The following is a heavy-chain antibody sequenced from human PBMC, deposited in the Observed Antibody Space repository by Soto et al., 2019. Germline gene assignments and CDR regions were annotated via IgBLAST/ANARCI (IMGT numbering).Heavy chain of an antibody. J-gene: IGHJ5*02. Sequence: QVQLVQSGAEVKKPGASVKVSCKASGYNFMRYGFTWVRQAPGQGLEWMGWINVDNGETKYPQKIQGRVTMTTDTSTSTDYMELRSLTSDDTAVYYCARWISGGYSDLFDPWGHGTLVTVSS. CDR2: INVDNGET. V-gene: IGHV1-18*04. D-gene: IGHD1-26*01. CDR1: GYNFMRYG. CDR3: ARWISGGYSDLFDP.